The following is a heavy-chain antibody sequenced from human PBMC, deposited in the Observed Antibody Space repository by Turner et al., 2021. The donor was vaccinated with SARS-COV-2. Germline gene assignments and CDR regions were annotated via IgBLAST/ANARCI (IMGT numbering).Heavy chain of an antibody. CDR2: SYYSEST. Sequence: QLRLQGSGPGLVKTSETLSLTGTVSRGSISSSSHSWGWTRPPPGKGLEWIGNSYYSESTYYIPSLKSRLTLSVDTHKNQFSLELSSVTASDTAVDYCARRQWLRGGVDDWGQGTLVTVSS. V-gene: IGHV4-39*01. CDR1: RGSISSSSHS. CDR3: ARRQWLRGGVDD. J-gene: IGHJ4*02. D-gene: IGHD6-19*01.